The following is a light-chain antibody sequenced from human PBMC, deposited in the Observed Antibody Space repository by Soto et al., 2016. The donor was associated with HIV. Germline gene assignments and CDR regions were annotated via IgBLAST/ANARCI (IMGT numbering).Light chain of an antibody. CDR1: NIGSKS. CDR3: QVWDSGPDHGV. V-gene: IGLV3-21*03. J-gene: IGLJ3*02. Sequence: SYVLTQSPSVSVAPGKTARITCGGNNIGSKSVHWYQQKAGQAPVLVVYDDTKRPSEIPERFSGSNSGNTATLTISRVEAGDEADYYCQVWDSGPDHGVFGGGTKLTAL. CDR2: DDT.